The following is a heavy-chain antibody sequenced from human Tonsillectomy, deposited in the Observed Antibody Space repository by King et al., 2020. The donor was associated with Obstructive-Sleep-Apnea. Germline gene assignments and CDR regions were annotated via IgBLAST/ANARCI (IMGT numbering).Heavy chain of an antibody. Sequence: VQLQQWGAGLLKPSETLSLTCAVYGGSFSDYYWSWIRQPPGKGLEWIGEINHSGSTNYNPSLKSRVTISVDTSNNQFSLKLSSVTAAATAVYYCARGSGAAAVNWFDPWGQGTLVTVSS. V-gene: IGHV4-34*01. CDR2: INHSGST. CDR3: ARGSGAAAVNWFDP. D-gene: IGHD6-13*01. J-gene: IGHJ5*02. CDR1: GGSFSDYY.